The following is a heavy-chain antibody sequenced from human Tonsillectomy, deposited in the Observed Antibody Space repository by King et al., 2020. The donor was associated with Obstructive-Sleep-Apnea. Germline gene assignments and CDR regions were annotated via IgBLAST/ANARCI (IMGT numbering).Heavy chain of an antibody. CDR2: IFDNGNT. J-gene: IGHJ5*02. D-gene: IGHD3-9*01. CDR3: ARDPIGHFDILTSYRQGGWFDP. Sequence: QLQESGPGLVKPSETLSLTCTGSGGSISHYYWTWIRQPPGKGLEWIGYIFDNGNTNYNPPLKGLVTISVDTSKNQFSLTLSSVTAADTAVYFCARDPIGHFDILTSYRQGGWFDPWGQGTLVTVSS. CDR1: GGSISHYY. V-gene: IGHV4-59*01.